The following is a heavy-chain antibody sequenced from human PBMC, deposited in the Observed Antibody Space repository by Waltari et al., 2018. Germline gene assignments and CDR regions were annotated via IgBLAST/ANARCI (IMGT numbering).Heavy chain of an antibody. Sequence: QVQLVQSGAEVKKPGSSVKVSCKASGGNFNSYKLNWVRQAPGQGLEWMGGVVPIFSKTHYAHRFQGRVTITADESASTVLMELTGLRSDDTALYFCVVTDALVAYDFWGQGTLVTVSS. V-gene: IGHV1-69*13. D-gene: IGHD2-21*02. CDR3: VVTDALVAYDF. CDR2: VVPIFSKT. J-gene: IGHJ4*02. CDR1: GGNFNSYK.